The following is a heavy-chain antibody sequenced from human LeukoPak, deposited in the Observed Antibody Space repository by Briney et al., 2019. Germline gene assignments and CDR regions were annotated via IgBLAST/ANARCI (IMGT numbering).Heavy chain of an antibody. CDR2: ISGSGGST. CDR3: ARGYGSGSYMYY. D-gene: IGHD3-10*01. Sequence: PGGSLRLSCAASGFTFSSYGMSWVRQDPGKGLEWVSAISGSGGSTHYADSVKGRFIISRDNSKNTLYLQMNSLRAEDTAVYYCARGYGSGSYMYYWGQGTLVTVSS. V-gene: IGHV3-23*01. CDR1: GFTFSSYG. J-gene: IGHJ4*02.